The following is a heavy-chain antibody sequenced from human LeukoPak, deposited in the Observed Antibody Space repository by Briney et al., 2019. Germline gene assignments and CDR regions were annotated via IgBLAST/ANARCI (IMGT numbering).Heavy chain of an antibody. Sequence: KTSQTLSLTCTVSGGSISSGGYYWSWIRQHPGKGLEWIGYIYYSGSTYYNPFLKSRVTISVDTSKNQFSLKLSSVTAADTAVYYCARVSAGGGSEWVDNWGQGTLVTVSS. D-gene: IGHD1-26*01. J-gene: IGHJ5*02. CDR1: GGSISSGGYY. V-gene: IGHV4-31*03. CDR2: IYYSGST. CDR3: ARVSAGGGSEWVDN.